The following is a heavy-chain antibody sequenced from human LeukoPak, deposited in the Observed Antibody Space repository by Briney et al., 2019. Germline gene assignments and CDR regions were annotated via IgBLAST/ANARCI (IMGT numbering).Heavy chain of an antibody. D-gene: IGHD3-3*01. Sequence: ASVKVSCKASGYRFSSYGITWVRQAPGQGLEWMGWISGYKGNAVYAQKFQGRVTMTIDTSTTTAYMEVRSLRSEDTAVYYCARVRFITIFGVVTGYYFDYWGQGTLVTVSS. J-gene: IGHJ4*02. CDR3: ARVRFITIFGVVTGYYFDY. CDR2: ISGYKGNA. V-gene: IGHV1-18*01. CDR1: GYRFSSYG.